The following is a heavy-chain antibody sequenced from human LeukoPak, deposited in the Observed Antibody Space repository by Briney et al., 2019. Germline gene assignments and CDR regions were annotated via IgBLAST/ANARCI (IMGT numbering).Heavy chain of an antibody. CDR2: INPNNGGT. D-gene: IGHD2-15*01. J-gene: IGHJ3*02. V-gene: IGHV1-2*06. CDR1: GYTFTGYY. Sequence: ASVKVSCKASGYTFTGYYIHWVRQAPGQGLEWMGQINPNNGGTKYGQKFQGRVTMTRDTSISSAYMELSRLRSDDTAVYYCAKDGLGGAFDIWGQGTVVTASS. CDR3: AKDGLGGAFDI.